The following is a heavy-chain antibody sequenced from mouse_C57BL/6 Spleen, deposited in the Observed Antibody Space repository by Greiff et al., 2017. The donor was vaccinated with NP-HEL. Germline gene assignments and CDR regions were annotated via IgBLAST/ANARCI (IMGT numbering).Heavy chain of an antibody. J-gene: IGHJ1*03. D-gene: IGHD2-4*01. V-gene: IGHV2-9-1*01. CDR3: ARTHDYDDWYFDV. CDR2: IWTGGGT. CDR1: GFSLTSYA. Sequence: VHLVESGPGLVAPSQSLSITCTVPGFSLTSYAISWVRQPPGKGLEWLGVIWTGGGTNYNSALKSRLSISKDNSKSQVFLKMNSLQTDDTARYYCARTHDYDDWYFDVWGTGTTVTVSS.